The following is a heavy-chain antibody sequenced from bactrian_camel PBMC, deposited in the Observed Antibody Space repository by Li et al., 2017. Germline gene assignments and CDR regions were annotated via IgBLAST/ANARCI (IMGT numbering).Heavy chain of an antibody. Sequence: VQLVESGGGLVQPGGSLRLSCVASGFAFSNYDMSWVRQAPGKGLAWVSTIRSSSGGTTYADSVQGRFTISRDNANNSLYLQMNSLKTDDTAVYYCAAWEVVVAWTKGVYDYNAWGQGTQVTVS. CDR2: IRSSSGGT. D-gene: IGHD1*01. J-gene: IGHJ6*01. CDR1: GFAFSNYD. V-gene: IGHV3S40*01. CDR3: AAWEVVVAWTKGVYDYNA.